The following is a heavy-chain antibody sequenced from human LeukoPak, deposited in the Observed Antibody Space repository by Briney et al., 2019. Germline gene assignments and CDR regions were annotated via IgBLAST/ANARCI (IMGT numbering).Heavy chain of an antibody. J-gene: IGHJ4*02. CDR3: ARDKSLRGRWYGNDY. D-gene: IGHD6-13*01. V-gene: IGHV4-59*01. Sequence: SHTLSLTCTVSGGSLGTYFWSWIRHSPGEGLECIGYTGRNNYNPILKSRVSISVDTSKNQFSLRLSSVTAADTAVYYCARDKSLRGRWYGNDYWGQGAQVTVSS. CDR2: TGRN. CDR1: GGSLGTYF.